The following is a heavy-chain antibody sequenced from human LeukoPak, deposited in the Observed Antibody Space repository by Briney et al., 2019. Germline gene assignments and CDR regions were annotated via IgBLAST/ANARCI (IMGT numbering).Heavy chain of an antibody. D-gene: IGHD6-19*01. CDR2: IRQDGTEK. Sequence: GGSLRLSCAASGFTFSSYWMSWVRQAPGKGLEWVATIRQDGTEKYYVDSVKGRFTISRDNAKNSLYLQINSLRAEDTAVYYRAREGALASWGQGTLVTVSP. CDR1: GFTFSSYW. J-gene: IGHJ4*02. V-gene: IGHV3-7*01. CDR3: AREGALAS.